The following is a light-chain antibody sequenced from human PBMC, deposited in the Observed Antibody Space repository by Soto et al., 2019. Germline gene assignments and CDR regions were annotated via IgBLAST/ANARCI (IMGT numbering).Light chain of an antibody. CDR2: EVT. Sequence: QSALTQPPSASGSPGQSVTISCTGTSSDVGGYKYVSWYQQHPGKAPKLMIYEVTKRPSGVPDRFSGSKSGNTASLTVSGLQAEDEGDYYCSSYAGSILFGTGTKLTV. CDR1: SSDVGGYKY. J-gene: IGLJ1*01. CDR3: SSYAGSIL. V-gene: IGLV2-8*01.